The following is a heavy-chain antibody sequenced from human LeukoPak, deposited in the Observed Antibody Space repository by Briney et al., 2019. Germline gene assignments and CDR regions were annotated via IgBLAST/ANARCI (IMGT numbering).Heavy chain of an antibody. CDR2: ISMSSSTI. CDR3: ARCVGATTIDY. J-gene: IGHJ4*02. D-gene: IGHD1-26*01. CDR1: KFTLSGYD. V-gene: IGHV3-48*01. Sequence: PGGSLRLSCAAFKFTLSGYDMHWDRRAPGKGLEWVSYISMSSSTIHYADSVKGRFTVSRDNAKNSLYLQMNSLRAEDTAVYYCARCVGATTIDYWGQGTLVTVSS.